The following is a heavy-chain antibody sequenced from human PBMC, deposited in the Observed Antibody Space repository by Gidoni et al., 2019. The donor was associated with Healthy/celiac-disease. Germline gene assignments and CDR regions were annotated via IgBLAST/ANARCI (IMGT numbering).Heavy chain of an antibody. V-gene: IGHV3-30*18. CDR2: ISYDGSNK. D-gene: IGHD3-9*01. Sequence: QVQLVESGGGVVQPGRSLRLSCAASGFTFSSYGMHWVRQAPGKGLEWVAVISYDGSNKYYADSVKGRFTISRDNSKNTLYLQMNSLRAEDTAVYYCAKDDYDILTGYSYFDYWGQGTLVTVSS. CDR3: AKDDYDILTGYSYFDY. J-gene: IGHJ4*02. CDR1: GFTFSSYG.